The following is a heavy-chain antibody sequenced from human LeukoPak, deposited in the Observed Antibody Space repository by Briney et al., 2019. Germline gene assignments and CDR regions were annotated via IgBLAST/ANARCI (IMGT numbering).Heavy chain of an antibody. Sequence: GGSLTLPCAASRFLFRLYPMHWPPHAPDKGLEGVAVISYYGSNKYYADSVKGRFTISRDNSKNTLNLQMNSLRAEDTAVYYCARDNSADTPPRYWGQGTLVTVSS. J-gene: IGHJ4*02. V-gene: IGHV3-30*04. CDR3: ARDNSADTPPRY. CDR2: ISYYGSNK. D-gene: IGHD2-15*01. CDR1: RFLFRLYP.